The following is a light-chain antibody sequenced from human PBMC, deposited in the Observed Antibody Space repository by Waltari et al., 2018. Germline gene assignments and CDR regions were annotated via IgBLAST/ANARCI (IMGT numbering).Light chain of an antibody. Sequence: QSALTQPASVSGSPGQSITISCTGTSSDVGSYNLVSWYQQHPGKAPKLMIYEVIKRPSGVSNRFSGSKSGNTASLTISGLQAEDEADYYCCSYAGSFVVFGGGTKLTVL. CDR1: SSDVGSYNL. CDR2: EVI. V-gene: IGLV2-23*02. CDR3: CSYAGSFVV. J-gene: IGLJ2*01.